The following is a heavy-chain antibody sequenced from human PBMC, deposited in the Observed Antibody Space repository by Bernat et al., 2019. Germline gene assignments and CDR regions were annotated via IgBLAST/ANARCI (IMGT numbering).Heavy chain of an antibody. J-gene: IGHJ5*02. CDR3: ASTGGGYCSGGSCYGWDWFDP. V-gene: IGHV4-34*01. CDR2: INHSGST. CDR1: GGSFSGYY. Sequence: QVQLQQWGAGLLKPSETLSLTCAVYGGSFSGYYWSWIRQPPGKGLEWIGEINHSGSTNYNPSLKSRVTISVDTSKNQFALKLSCVTAADTAVYYCASTGGGYCSGGSCYGWDWFDPWGQATLVTVSS. D-gene: IGHD2-15*01.